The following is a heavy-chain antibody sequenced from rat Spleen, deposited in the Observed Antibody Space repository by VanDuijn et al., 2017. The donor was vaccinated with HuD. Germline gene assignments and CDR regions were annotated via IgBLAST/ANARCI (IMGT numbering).Heavy chain of an antibody. CDR3: ATPLFDY. V-gene: IGHV5-29*01. CDR1: GFTFSDYY. J-gene: IGHJ2*01. Sequence: EVQLVESDGGLVQPGRSLKLSCAASGFTFSDYYMAWVRQAPTKGLEWVATISYDGSSTYYRDSVKGRFTDSRDNAKSTLYLQMDSLRSEDTATYYCATPLFDYWGQGVMVTVSS. CDR2: ISYDGSST.